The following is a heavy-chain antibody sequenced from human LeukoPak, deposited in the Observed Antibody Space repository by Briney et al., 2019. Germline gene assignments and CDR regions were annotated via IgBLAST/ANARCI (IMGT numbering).Heavy chain of an antibody. D-gene: IGHD4-17*01. CDR2: ISYDGSNK. Sequence: GGSLRLSCAASGFTFSSYGMHWVRQAPGKGLEWVAVISYDGSNKYYADSVKGRFTISRDNSKNTLYLQMNSLRAEDTAVYYCASGARDYGDLWDYWGQGTLVTVSS. CDR1: GFTFSSYG. J-gene: IGHJ4*02. V-gene: IGHV3-30*03. CDR3: ASGARDYGDLWDY.